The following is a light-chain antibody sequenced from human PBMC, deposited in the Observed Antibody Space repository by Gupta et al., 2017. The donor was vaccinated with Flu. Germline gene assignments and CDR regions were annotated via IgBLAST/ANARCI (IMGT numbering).Light chain of an antibody. CDR2: GAP. Sequence: EIVMTQSAATLSVSAGERATLSCRASQSVSSNLACYQQKPGQPPSRLIYGAPTRTAGIPARFSGSGSGTEFILTISSLQAEDFAVVYCQQHNNWLPYTFGHGTKLEIK. V-gene: IGKV3-15*01. CDR3: QQHNNWLPYT. J-gene: IGKJ2*01. CDR1: QSVSSN.